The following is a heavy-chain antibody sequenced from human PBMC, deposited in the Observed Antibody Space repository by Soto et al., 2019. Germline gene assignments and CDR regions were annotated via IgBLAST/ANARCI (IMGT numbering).Heavy chain of an antibody. CDR1: GYGFTDYT. CDR2: INPKTGGT. D-gene: IGHD7-27*01. J-gene: IGHJ6*02. Sequence: QVQLVQSGAEVKESGASVTVSCKPSGYGFTDYTIHWVRQAPGQGLEWMGWINPKTGGTEFAQKFQGWDTMARDTSSNTIYMEMKSLKSDDTAVYYCSRNWARPRSVSYYNGMDVWGQGTTVIVSS. V-gene: IGHV1-2*04. CDR3: SRNWARPRSVSYYNGMDV.